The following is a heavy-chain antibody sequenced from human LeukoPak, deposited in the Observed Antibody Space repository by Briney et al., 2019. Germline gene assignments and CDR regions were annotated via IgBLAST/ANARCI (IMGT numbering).Heavy chain of an antibody. D-gene: IGHD3-16*01. CDR2: MWYDGSIK. CDR1: GFTFSTYG. J-gene: IGHJ3*02. Sequence: PGGSLRLSCAASGFTFSTYGMHWVRQAPGKGLEWVAVMWYDGSIKYYADSVKGRFTISRDNSKNTLYLQMNSLRAEDAAVYYCARAVGPFDIWGQGTIVIVSS. CDR3: ARAVGPFDI. V-gene: IGHV3-33*01.